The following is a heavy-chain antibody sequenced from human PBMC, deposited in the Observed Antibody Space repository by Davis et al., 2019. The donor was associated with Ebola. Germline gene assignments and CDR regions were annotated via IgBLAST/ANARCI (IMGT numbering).Heavy chain of an antibody. CDR1: GYTFTSYG. J-gene: IGHJ5*02. CDR3: ARDTGEGSGWYWGSINQNWFDP. Sequence: AASVKVSCKASGYTFTSYGISWVRQAPGQGLEWMGWISAYNGNTNYAQKLQGRVTMTTDTSTSTAYMELRSLRSDDTAVYYCARDTGEGSGWYWGSINQNWFDPWGQGTLVTVSS. V-gene: IGHV1-18*01. CDR2: ISAYNGNT. D-gene: IGHD6-19*01.